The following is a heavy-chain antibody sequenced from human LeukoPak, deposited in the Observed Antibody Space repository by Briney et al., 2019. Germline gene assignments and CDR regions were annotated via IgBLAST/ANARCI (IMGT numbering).Heavy chain of an antibody. D-gene: IGHD3-9*01. CDR3: ASINYDILTGYQTGNFDY. J-gene: IGHJ4*02. CDR2: IYYSGST. CDR1: GGSISSGDYY. Sequence: PSETLSLTCTVSGGSISSGDYYRSWIRQPPGKGLEWIGYIYYSGSTYYNPSLKSRVTISVDTSKNQFSLKLSSVTAADTAVYYCASINYDILTGYQTGNFDYWGQGTLVTVSS. V-gene: IGHV4-30-4*08.